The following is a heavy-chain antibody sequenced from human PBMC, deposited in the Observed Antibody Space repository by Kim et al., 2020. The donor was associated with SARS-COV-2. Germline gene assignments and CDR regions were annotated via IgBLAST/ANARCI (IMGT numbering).Heavy chain of an antibody. CDR2: ISWNSGSI. CDR3: AKSEVIGSSSFFRYYYYGMDV. V-gene: IGHV3-9*01. D-gene: IGHD6-6*01. J-gene: IGHJ6*02. Sequence: GGSLRLSCAASGVTFDDYAMHWVRQAPGKGLEWVSGISWNSGSIGYADSVKGRFTISRDNAKNSLYLQMNSLRAEDTALYYCAKSEVIGSSSFFRYYYYGMDVWGQGTTVTVSS. CDR1: GVTFDDYA.